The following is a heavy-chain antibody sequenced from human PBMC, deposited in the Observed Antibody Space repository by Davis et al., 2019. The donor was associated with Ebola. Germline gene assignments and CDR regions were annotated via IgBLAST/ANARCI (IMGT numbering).Heavy chain of an antibody. CDR2: ISAGGGST. D-gene: IGHD6-13*01. CDR3: ARDPGSSWYFMDV. Sequence: GGSLRLSCAASGFTFSSYAMSWVRQAPGKGLEWVSAISAGGGSTYYADSVKGRFTISRDNSKNTLYLQMSSLRAEDTAVYYCARDPGSSWYFMDVWGKGTTVAVSS. J-gene: IGHJ6*04. CDR1: GFTFSSYA. V-gene: IGHV3-23*01.